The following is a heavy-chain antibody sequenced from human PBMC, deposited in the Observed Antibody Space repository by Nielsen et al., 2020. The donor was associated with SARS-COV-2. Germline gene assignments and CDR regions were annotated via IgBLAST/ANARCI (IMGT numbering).Heavy chain of an antibody. CDR3: AREGVGATRYFDY. D-gene: IGHD1-26*01. CDR2: MYSDGST. Sequence: GESLKISCAASGFTFSDSYMSWVRQAPGKGLEWVAVMYSDGSTNYAESVKGRITIYRDNSKNSMYLQMNSLRAEDTAVYYCAREGVGATRYFDYWGQGTLVTVSS. J-gene: IGHJ4*02. V-gene: IGHV3-53*01. CDR1: GFTFSDSY.